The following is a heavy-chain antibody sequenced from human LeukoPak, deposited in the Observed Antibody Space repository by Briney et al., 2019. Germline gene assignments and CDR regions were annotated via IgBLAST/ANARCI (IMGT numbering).Heavy chain of an antibody. CDR1: GGSFSGYY. J-gene: IGHJ4*02. D-gene: IGHD3-22*01. CDR2: INHSGST. CDR3: TTDYYDSDGY. Sequence: PSETLSLTCAVYGGSFSGYYWSWIRQPPGKGLEWIGEINHSGSTNYNPSLKSRVTISVDTSKNQFSLKLSSVTAEDTAVYYCTTDYYDSDGYWGQGTLVTVSS. V-gene: IGHV4-34*01.